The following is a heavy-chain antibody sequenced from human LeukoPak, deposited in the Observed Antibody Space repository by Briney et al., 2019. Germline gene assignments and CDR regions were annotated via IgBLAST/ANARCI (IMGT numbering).Heavy chain of an antibody. CDR2: IYHSGSA. CDR1: GDSIRSPNW. Sequence: SETLSLACTVSGDSIRSPNWWSWVRQPPGKGLQWIGEIYHSGSASYNPSLKSRVTIAVDMSRNQFSLKLTSLIAADTAVYYCARDLETFDIWGQGTMVTVSS. J-gene: IGHJ3*02. CDR3: ARDLETFDI. V-gene: IGHV4-4*02. D-gene: IGHD3-3*01.